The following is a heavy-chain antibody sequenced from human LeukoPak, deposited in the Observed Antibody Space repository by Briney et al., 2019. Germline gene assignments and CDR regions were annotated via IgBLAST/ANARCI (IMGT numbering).Heavy chain of an antibody. V-gene: IGHV3-48*03. Sequence: GGSLRLSCAASGFTFSSYEMNWVRQAPGKGLEWVSYISSSGSTIYYADSVKGRFTISRDNAKNSLYLQMNSLRAEDTALYYCAKAASVPAAPDYWGQGTLVTVSS. CDR2: ISSSGSTI. D-gene: IGHD2-2*01. J-gene: IGHJ4*02. CDR3: AKAASVPAAPDY. CDR1: GFTFSSYE.